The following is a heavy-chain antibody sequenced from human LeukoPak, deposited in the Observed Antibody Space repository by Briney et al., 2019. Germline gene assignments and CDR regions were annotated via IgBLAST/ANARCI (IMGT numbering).Heavy chain of an antibody. J-gene: IGHJ4*02. CDR3: AKDPTVYYFDY. D-gene: IGHD4-17*01. V-gene: IGHV3-23*01. CDR1: GLTFSSYA. CDR2: ISGSGGST. Sequence: GGSLRLSCSASGLTFSSYATSWVRQAPGKGLEWVSAISGSGGSTYYADSVKGRFTISRDNSKNTLYLQMNSLRAEDTAVYYCAKDPTVYYFDYWGQGTLVTVSS.